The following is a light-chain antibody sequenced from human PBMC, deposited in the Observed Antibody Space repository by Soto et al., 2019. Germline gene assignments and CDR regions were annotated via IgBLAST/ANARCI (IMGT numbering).Light chain of an antibody. CDR3: QHRYSWPPT. J-gene: IGKJ3*01. CDR2: DAS. CDR1: QSVDTS. V-gene: IGKV3-11*01. Sequence: DIVLIQSPDTLSLSPGEIATLSCRASQSVDTSFAWYQQKPGQAPRLLIYDASNRATGIAARFSGRGSGTDFTLTITSLEPEDFAVYYCQHRYSWPPTFGPGTKVDIK.